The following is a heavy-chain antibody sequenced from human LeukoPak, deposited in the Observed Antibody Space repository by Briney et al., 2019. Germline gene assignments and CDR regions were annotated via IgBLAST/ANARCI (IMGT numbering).Heavy chain of an antibody. J-gene: IGHJ4*02. CDR2: INPNSGGT. CDR1: GYTFTGNY. CDR3: AREYSSSCFDF. V-gene: IGHV1-2*04. D-gene: IGHD6-13*01. Sequence: ASVKVSCKASGYTFTGNYIHWVRQAPGQGLEWMGWINPNSGGTNYAQKLQGWVTMTRDTSISTAYMELSRLKSDDTAVYYCAREYSSSCFDFWGQGTLVTVSS.